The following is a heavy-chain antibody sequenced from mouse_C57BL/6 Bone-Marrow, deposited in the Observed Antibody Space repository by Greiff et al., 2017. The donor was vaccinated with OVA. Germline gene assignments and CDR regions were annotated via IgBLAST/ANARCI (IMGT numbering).Heavy chain of an antibody. V-gene: IGHV5-6*01. CDR2: ISSGGSYT. J-gene: IGHJ3*01. Sequence: EVNVVESGGDLVKPGGSLKLSCAASGFTFSSYGMSWVRQTPDKRLEWVATISSGGSYTYYPDSVKGRFTISRDNAKNTLYLQMSSLKSEDTAMYYCARPPYDYDAAWFAYWGQWTLVTVSA. CDR3: ARPPYDYDAAWFAY. D-gene: IGHD2-4*01. CDR1: GFTFSSYG.